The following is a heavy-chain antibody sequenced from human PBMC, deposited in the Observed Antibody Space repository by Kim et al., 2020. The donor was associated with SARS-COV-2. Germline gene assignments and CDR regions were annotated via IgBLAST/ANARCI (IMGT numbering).Heavy chain of an antibody. CDR3: ARDSIGSRSFDY. Sequence: YLASVKRRYTTSRDNAQNSVALQMNTLRAEDTAVYYCARDSIGSRSFDYWGQGVLVIVSS. V-gene: IGHV3-7*04. J-gene: IGHJ4*02. D-gene: IGHD3-16*01.